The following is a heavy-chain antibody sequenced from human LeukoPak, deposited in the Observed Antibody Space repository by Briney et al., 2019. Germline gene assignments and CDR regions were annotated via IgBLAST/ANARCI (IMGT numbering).Heavy chain of an antibody. V-gene: IGHV3-21*01. CDR3: ARHFDFWRGPNWFDP. CDR1: GFTFSSHS. D-gene: IGHD3-3*01. Sequence: PGGSLRLSCAASGFTFSSHSMNWVRQAPGKGLEWVSSISSSSSYIYYADSVKGRFTISRDNAKNSLYLQMNSLRAEDTAVYYCARHFDFWRGPNWFDPWGQGTLVTVSS. CDR2: ISSSSSYI. J-gene: IGHJ5*02.